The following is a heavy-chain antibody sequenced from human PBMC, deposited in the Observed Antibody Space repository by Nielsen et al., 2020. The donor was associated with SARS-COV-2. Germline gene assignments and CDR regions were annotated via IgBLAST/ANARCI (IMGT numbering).Heavy chain of an antibody. CDR3: AREGSWYGNWFDP. CDR1: GGSISSYY. Sequence: SETLSLTCTVSGGSISSYYWSWIRQPPGKGLEWIGYIYYSGSTYYNPSLRSRVIIAVDTSKNQFSLKLSSVTAADTAVYYCAREGSWYGNWFDPWGQGTLVTVSS. CDR2: IYYSGST. J-gene: IGHJ5*02. D-gene: IGHD6-13*01. V-gene: IGHV4-59*01.